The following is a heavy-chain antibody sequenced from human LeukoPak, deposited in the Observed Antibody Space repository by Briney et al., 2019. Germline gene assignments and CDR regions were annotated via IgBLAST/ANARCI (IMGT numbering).Heavy chain of an antibody. Sequence: KTSETLSLTCAVYGGSFSGYYWSWIRQPPGKGLEWIGEANHSGSTNYNPSLKSRVTISVDTSKNQFSLKLSSVTAADAAVYYCARLRAGRGRYYYGSGSYYNHNWFDPWGQGTLVTVSS. V-gene: IGHV4-34*01. D-gene: IGHD3-10*01. CDR3: ARLRAGRGRYYYGSGSYYNHNWFDP. CDR1: GGSFSGYY. CDR2: ANHSGST. J-gene: IGHJ5*02.